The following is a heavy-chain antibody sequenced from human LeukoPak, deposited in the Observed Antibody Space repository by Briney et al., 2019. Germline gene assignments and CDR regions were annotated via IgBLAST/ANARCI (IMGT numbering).Heavy chain of an antibody. Sequence: SVKVSCKASGGTFSSYAISWVRQAPGQGLEWMGGIIPIFGTANYAQKFQGRVTITADESTSTAYMELSSLRSEDTAVYYCARRTYYYNSSLDYRGQGTLVTVCS. CDR1: GGTFSSYA. CDR2: IIPIFGTA. D-gene: IGHD3-22*01. CDR3: ARRTYYYNSSLDY. J-gene: IGHJ4*02. V-gene: IGHV1-69*01.